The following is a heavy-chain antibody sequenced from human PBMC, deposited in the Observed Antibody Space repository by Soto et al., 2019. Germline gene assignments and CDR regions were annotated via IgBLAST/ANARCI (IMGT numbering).Heavy chain of an antibody. Sequence: QVQLVQSGAEVKKPGASVKVSCKASGYTFTSYAMHWVRQAPGQRLEWMGWINAGNGNTTYSQKFQGRVTITRDTAASTAYMELSSLRSEDTAVYSCARGDQVVVVAATGREGDYWGQGTLVTVSS. J-gene: IGHJ4*02. CDR2: INAGNGNT. CDR3: ARGDQVVVVAATGREGDY. D-gene: IGHD2-15*01. CDR1: GYTFTSYA. V-gene: IGHV1-3*01.